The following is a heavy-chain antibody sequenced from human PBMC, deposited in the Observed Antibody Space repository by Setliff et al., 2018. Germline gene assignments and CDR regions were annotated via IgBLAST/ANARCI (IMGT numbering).Heavy chain of an antibody. D-gene: IGHD1-26*01. V-gene: IGHV1-18*01. CDR1: GYTFTSYG. Sequence: GASVKVSCKASGYTFTSYGISWVRQAPVQGLEWMGWISGYNGNTNYAQNFQGRVTMTTDTSTSTAYMELRSLRSDDTAVYYCARDPLYSGSYGPEFYFDYWGQGTLVTVSS. CDR3: ARDPLYSGSYGPEFYFDY. CDR2: ISGYNGNT. J-gene: IGHJ4*02.